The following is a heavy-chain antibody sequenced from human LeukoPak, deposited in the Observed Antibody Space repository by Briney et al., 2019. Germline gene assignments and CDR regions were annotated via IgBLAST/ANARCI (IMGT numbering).Heavy chain of an antibody. CDR1: GLTFSSYA. J-gene: IGHJ4*02. D-gene: IGHD6-6*01. CDR3: VKESSYALPDY. CDR2: ISSNGGST. V-gene: IGHV3-64D*06. Sequence: GGSLRLSCSASGLTFSSYAMHWVRQAPGKGLEYVSAISSNGGSTYYADSVKGRFTISRDNSKNTLYLQMSSLRAEDTAVYYCVKESSYALPDYWGQGTLVTVSS.